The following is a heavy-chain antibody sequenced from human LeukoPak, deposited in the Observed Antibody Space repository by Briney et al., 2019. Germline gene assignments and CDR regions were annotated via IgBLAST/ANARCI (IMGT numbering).Heavy chain of an antibody. D-gene: IGHD1-20*01. CDR3: ARVGITGTFYYGVDY. CDR1: GFTFSSYG. Sequence: GGSLRLSCAASGFTFSSYGMHWVRQAPGKGLEWVAVIWYDGSNKYYADSVKGRITISRDNSKNTLYLQMNSLRAEDTAVYYCARVGITGTFYYGVDYWGQGTLVTVSS. V-gene: IGHV3-33*01. J-gene: IGHJ4*02. CDR2: IWYDGSNK.